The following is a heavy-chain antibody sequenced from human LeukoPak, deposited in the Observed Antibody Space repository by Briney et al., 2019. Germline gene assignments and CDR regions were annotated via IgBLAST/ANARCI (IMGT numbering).Heavy chain of an antibody. CDR1: GYTFTSYA. V-gene: IGHV1-3*01. J-gene: IGHJ6*02. CDR2: INAGNGNT. Sequence: ASVKVSCKASGYTFTSYAMHWVRQAPGQRLEWMGWINAGNGNTKYSQKFQGRVTITRDTSASTAYMELSSLRSEDTAVYYCARGVRGVISKWVATTYYYGMDVWGQGTTVTVSS. CDR3: ARGVRGVISKWVATTYYYGMDV. D-gene: IGHD3-10*01.